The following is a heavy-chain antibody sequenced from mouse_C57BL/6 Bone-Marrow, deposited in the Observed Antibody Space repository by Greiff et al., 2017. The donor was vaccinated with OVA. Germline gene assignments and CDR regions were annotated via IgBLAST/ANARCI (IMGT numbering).Heavy chain of an antibody. Sequence: LQESGAELARPGASVKLSCKASGYTFTSYGISWVKQRTGQGLEWIGEIYPRSGNTYYNEKFKGKATLTADKSSSTAYMELRSLTSEDSAVYFCARGANWDPFAYWGQGTLVTVSA. CDR3: ARGANWDPFAY. D-gene: IGHD4-1*01. CDR2: IYPRSGNT. CDR1: GYTFTSYG. J-gene: IGHJ3*01. V-gene: IGHV1-81*01.